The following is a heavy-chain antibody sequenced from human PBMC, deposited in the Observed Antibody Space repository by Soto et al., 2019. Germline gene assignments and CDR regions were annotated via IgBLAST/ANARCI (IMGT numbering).Heavy chain of an antibody. D-gene: IGHD2-2*01. Sequence: GGSLRLSCAASGFTFSNAWMNWVRQAPGKGLEWVGRIKSKTDGGTTDYAAPVKGRFTISRDDSKNTLYLQMNSLKTEDTAVYYCTTTPIVVVPAAQNWGMDVWGQGTTVTVSS. V-gene: IGHV3-15*07. CDR3: TTTPIVVVPAAQNWGMDV. CDR2: IKSKTDGGTT. CDR1: GFTFSNAW. J-gene: IGHJ6*02.